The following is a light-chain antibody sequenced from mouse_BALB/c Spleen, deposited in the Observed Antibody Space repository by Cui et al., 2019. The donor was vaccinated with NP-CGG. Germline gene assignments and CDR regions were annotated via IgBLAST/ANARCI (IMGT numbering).Light chain of an antibody. CDR1: TGAVTTNNY. V-gene: IGLV1*01. J-gene: IGLJ1*01. CDR3: ALWYSNHWV. CDR2: GTN. Sequence: QAVVTQESALTTSPGETVTLTCRSSTGAVTTNNYANWVQEKPDHLFTGLIGGTNNRAPSIPSRFSGSLIGEKAALTITGAQTEDEAIYFCALWYSNHWVFGGGTKLTVL.